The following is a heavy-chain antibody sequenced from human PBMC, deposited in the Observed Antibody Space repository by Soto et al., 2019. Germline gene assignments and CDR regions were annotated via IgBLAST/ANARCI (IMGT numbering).Heavy chain of an antibody. CDR2: IYYSGST. J-gene: IGHJ6*02. V-gene: IGHV4-59*01. Sequence: SETLSLTCTVSGGSISSYYLSWIRQPPGKGLEWIGYIYYSGSTNYNPSLKSRVTISVDTSKNQFSLKLSSVTAADTAVYYCARVGIRFLEWSRPYYGMDVWGQGTTVTVYS. CDR1: GGSISSYY. CDR3: ARVGIRFLEWSRPYYGMDV. D-gene: IGHD3-3*01.